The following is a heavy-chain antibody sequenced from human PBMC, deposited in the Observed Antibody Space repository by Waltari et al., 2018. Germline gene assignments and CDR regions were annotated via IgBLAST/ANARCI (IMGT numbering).Heavy chain of an antibody. CDR3: ARSGECSGGSCYDYYYYGMDV. CDR2: IYSGGST. J-gene: IGHJ6*02. Sequence: VQLVESGGGLIQPGGSLRLSCAASGFTVSSNYMRWVIQAPCKGLECVSVIYSGGSTYYADSVKGRFTISRDNSKNTLYLQMNSLRAEDTAVYYCARSGECSGGSCYDYYYYGMDVWGQGTTVTVSS. V-gene: IGHV3-53*01. CDR1: GFTVSSNY. D-gene: IGHD2-15*01.